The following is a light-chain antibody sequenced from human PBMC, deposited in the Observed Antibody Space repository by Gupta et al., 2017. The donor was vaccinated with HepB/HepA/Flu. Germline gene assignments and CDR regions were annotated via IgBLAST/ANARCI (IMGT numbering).Light chain of an antibody. V-gene: IGKV3-11*01. CDR2: DAS. Sequence: IVLTQSPATLSLSPGERATLSCRASQSVSSYLAWYQQKPGQAPRLLIYDASNRATGIPARFSGSGSRTDFTLTISSLEPEDFAVYYCQQRSNWPPRYTFGQGTKLEIK. J-gene: IGKJ2*01. CDR1: QSVSSY. CDR3: QQRSNWPPRYT.